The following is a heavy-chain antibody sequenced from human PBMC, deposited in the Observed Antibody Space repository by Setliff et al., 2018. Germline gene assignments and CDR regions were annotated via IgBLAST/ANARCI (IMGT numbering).Heavy chain of an antibody. J-gene: IGHJ6*03. D-gene: IGHD6-19*01. CDR2: INHSGST. V-gene: IGHV4-34*01. CDR3: AREQWLDPPGYYYVDV. Sequence: SETLSLTCAVYGGSFSGYYWSWIRQPPGKGLEWIGEINHSGSTNYNPSLKSRVTISVDTSKNQFSLKLSSVTAADTAVYYCAREQWLDPPGYYYVDVWAKGTTVTVSS. CDR1: GGSFSGYY.